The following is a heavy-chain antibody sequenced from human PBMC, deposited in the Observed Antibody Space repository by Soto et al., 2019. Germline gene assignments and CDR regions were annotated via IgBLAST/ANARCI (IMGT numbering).Heavy chain of an antibody. CDR1: GYAFTTYG. CDR2: ISAHNGNT. D-gene: IGHD6-6*01. J-gene: IGHJ4*02. Sequence: QVNLVQSGAEVKKPGASVKVSCKGSGYAFTTYGITWVRQAPGQGLEWMGWISAHNGNTIYAQKLQGRVTVTRDTSTSTAYMERRSLRSDDTAVYYCARGRDGDYWGQGALVTVSS. CDR3: ARGRDGDY. V-gene: IGHV1-18*01.